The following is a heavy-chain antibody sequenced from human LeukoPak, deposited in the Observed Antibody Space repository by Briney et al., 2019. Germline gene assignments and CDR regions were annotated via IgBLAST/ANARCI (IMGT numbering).Heavy chain of an antibody. CDR2: ISGNGGAT. CDR3: ANSPVESGGWLDP. J-gene: IGHJ5*02. V-gene: IGHV3-23*01. D-gene: IGHD3-3*01. CDR1: GFTFSSYS. Sequence: GGSLRLSCAASGFTFSSYSMNWVRQAPGQGLDWVSTISGNGGATYYADSVRGHFTISRDNSKNTLYLQMKSLRAEDTAVYYCANSPVESGGWLDPWGQGTLVTVSS.